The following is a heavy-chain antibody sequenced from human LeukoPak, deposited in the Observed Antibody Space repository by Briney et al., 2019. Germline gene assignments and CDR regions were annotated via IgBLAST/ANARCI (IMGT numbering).Heavy chain of an antibody. Sequence: ASVKVSCKASGYTFTGYYIHWLRQAPGQGPEWMGRINPKSGATNSAQSFQGRATMTRDTSISTAYMELSRLRSDDTAVFYCAREGCSSSSCRDGFDIWGQGTMVTVS. D-gene: IGHD2-2*01. CDR2: INPKSGAT. CDR1: GYTFTGYY. V-gene: IGHV1-2*06. CDR3: AREGCSSSSCRDGFDI. J-gene: IGHJ3*02.